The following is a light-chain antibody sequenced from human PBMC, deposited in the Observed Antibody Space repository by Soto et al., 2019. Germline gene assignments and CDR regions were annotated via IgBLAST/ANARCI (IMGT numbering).Light chain of an antibody. CDR3: QQYGSSPWT. Sequence: ETVLTQSPGTLSLSPGERATLSCRASQTIRSNYLAWYRQTPGQAPRPLIYGAFNRATGIADRFSGSGSGTDFTLIISRLETEDFALYYCQQYGSSPWTFGQGTKVEIK. CDR2: GAF. J-gene: IGKJ1*01. CDR1: QTIRSNY. V-gene: IGKV3-20*01.